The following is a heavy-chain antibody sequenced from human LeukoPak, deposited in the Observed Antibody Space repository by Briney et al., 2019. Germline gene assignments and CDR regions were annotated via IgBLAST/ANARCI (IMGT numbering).Heavy chain of an antibody. J-gene: IGHJ4*02. D-gene: IGHD6-13*01. CDR2: IRSSSSYI. CDR1: GFTFSSYS. CDR3: ARGGDSSWNFDY. V-gene: IGHV3-21*01. Sequence: GGSLRLSCAASGFTFSSYSMTWVRQAPGKGLKWVSSIRSSSSYINYAESVKGRFTISRDNAKNSLYLQMNSLRAEDTAVYYCARGGDSSWNFDYWGQGTLVTVSS.